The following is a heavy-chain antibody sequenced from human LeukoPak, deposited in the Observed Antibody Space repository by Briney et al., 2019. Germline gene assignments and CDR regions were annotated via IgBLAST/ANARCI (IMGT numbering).Heavy chain of an antibody. V-gene: IGHV4-30-4*08. CDR3: ASIRGWYLDY. D-gene: IGHD6-19*01. CDR1: GDSISSRDYY. CDR2: IYYSGST. Sequence: SETLSLTCSVSGDSISSRDYYWRWIRQPPGKGLEWIGYIYYSGSTSYNPSLKSRVMISVDTSKNQFSLRLSSVTAADTAVYYCASIRGWYLDYWGQGTLVTVSS. J-gene: IGHJ4*02.